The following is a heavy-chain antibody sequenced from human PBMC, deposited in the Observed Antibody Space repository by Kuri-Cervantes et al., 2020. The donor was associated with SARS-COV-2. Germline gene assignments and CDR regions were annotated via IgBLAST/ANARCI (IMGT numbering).Heavy chain of an antibody. CDR3: ARNDGRRIFGVVINYYYYGMDV. Sequence: ASVKVSCKASGYTFSSYGVSWVRQAPGQGLEWMGWISGYNGNTNYAQKLQGRVTMTTDTSTSTAYMELRSLRSDDTAVYYCARNDGRRIFGVVINYYYYGMDVWGQGTTVTVSS. CDR1: GYTFSSYG. J-gene: IGHJ6*02. CDR2: ISGYNGNT. D-gene: IGHD3-3*01. V-gene: IGHV1-18*01.